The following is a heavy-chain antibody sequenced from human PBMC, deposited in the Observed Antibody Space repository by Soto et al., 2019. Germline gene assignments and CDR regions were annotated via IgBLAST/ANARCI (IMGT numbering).Heavy chain of an antibody. V-gene: IGHV1-69*12. CDR2: IIPIFGTA. CDR1: GGTFSSYA. J-gene: IGHJ5*02. CDR3: ARCSVLVPAATEKYNWFDP. Sequence: QVQLVQSGAEVKKPGSSVKVSCKASGGTFSSYAISWVRQAPGQGLEWMGGIIPIFGTANYAQKFQGRVMITADASTSTAYMELSSLRSEDTDVYDCARCSVLVPAATEKYNWFDPWGQGTLVTVSS. D-gene: IGHD2-2*01.